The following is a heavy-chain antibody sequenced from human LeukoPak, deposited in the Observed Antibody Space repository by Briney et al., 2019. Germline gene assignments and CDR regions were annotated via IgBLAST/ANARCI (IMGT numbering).Heavy chain of an antibody. J-gene: IGHJ6*02. Sequence: GGSLRLSCAASGFTFSSYGMHWVRQAPGKGLEWVAVIWYDGSNKYYADSVKGRFTISRDNSKNTLYLQMNSLRAEDAAVYYCARTARPATPYYYYGMDVWGQGTTVTVSS. CDR3: ARTARPATPYYYYGMDV. CDR1: GFTFSSYG. D-gene: IGHD5-12*01. V-gene: IGHV3-33*01. CDR2: IWYDGSNK.